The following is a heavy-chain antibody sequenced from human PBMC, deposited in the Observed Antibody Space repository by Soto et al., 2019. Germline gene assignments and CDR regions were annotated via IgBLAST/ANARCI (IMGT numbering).Heavy chain of an antibody. V-gene: IGHV1-2*02. CDR2: INPDSGAT. CDR3: ARGDYGTGGYPFPYFDY. CDR1: GYSFTVYY. J-gene: IGHJ4*01. D-gene: IGHD2-8*02. Sequence: HEHLVQSGAEVKRPGASLKVSCKASGYSFTVYYIHWVRQAPGQGLEWMGWINPDSGATNYAQNFQGRVTLTSDTSISTASMDLTSLTSDDTAVYYCARGDYGTGGYPFPYFDYWGPGTLVIVSS.